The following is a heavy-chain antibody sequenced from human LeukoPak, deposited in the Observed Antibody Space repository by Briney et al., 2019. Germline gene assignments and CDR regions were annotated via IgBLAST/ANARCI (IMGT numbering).Heavy chain of an antibody. CDR3: AKNNGWLQLGD. D-gene: IGHD5-24*01. Sequence: ETLSLTCAVYGGSLSAYYWIWVRQAPGKGLEWVATIREDGSETSYLDSVKGRFSVSIDKARNSLFLQMNSLRAEDTAVYYCAKNNGWLQLGDWGQGTLVTVSS. J-gene: IGHJ4*02. CDR1: GGSLSAYY. V-gene: IGHV3-7*01. CDR2: IREDGSET.